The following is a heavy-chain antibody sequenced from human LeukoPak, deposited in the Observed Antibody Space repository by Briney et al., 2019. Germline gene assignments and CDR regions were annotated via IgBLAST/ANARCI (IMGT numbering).Heavy chain of an antibody. J-gene: IGHJ5*02. CDR1: GYTFTSYY. D-gene: IGHD3-3*01. Sequence: ASVKVSCKASGYTFTSYYMHWVRQAPGQGLEWMGWISAYNGNTNYAQKLQGRVTMTTDTSTSTAYMELRSLRSDDTAVYYCAREPSGGGWFDPWGQGTLVTVSS. V-gene: IGHV1-18*04. CDR2: ISAYNGNT. CDR3: AREPSGGGWFDP.